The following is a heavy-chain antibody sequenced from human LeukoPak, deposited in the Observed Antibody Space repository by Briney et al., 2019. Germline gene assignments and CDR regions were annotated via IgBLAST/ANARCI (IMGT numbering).Heavy chain of an antibody. D-gene: IGHD2-15*01. CDR1: GGTFSSYA. CDR2: IIPIFGTA. J-gene: IGHJ5*02. Sequence: SVKVSCKASGGTFSSYAISWVRQAPGQGLEWMGGIIPIFGTANYAQRFQGRVTITADESTSTAYMELSSLRSEDTAVYYCARKYCSGGSCQINNWFDPWGQGTLVTVSS. CDR3: ARKYCSGGSCQINNWFDP. V-gene: IGHV1-69*01.